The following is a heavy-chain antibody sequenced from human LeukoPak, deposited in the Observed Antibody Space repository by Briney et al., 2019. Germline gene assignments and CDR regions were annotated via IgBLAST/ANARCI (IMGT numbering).Heavy chain of an antibody. Sequence: PGGSLRLSCAASGFTFTSFAMSWVRQAPGQGLEWVSTISGTGGSTFYADSVKGRFTISRDNSKNTLYLQMNSLRAEDTAVYWCAKRRNYYDSDGFSVDYWGQGTLVTVSS. D-gene: IGHD3-22*01. CDR3: AKRRNYYDSDGFSVDY. CDR2: ISGTGGST. CDR1: GFTFTSFA. V-gene: IGHV3-23*01. J-gene: IGHJ4*02.